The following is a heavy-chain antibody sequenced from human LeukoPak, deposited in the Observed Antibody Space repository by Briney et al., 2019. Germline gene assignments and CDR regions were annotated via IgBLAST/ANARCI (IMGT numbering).Heavy chain of an antibody. CDR3: AREIAAAGNIT. CDR2: ISYDGSNK. D-gene: IGHD6-13*01. J-gene: IGHJ5*02. V-gene: IGHV3-30-3*01. CDR1: GFTFSSYA. Sequence: PGGSLRLSCAASGFTFSSYAMHWVRQAPGKGLEWVAVISYDGSNKYYADSVKGRFTISRDNSKNTLYLQMNSLRAEDTAVYYCAREIAAAGNITWGQGTLVTVSS.